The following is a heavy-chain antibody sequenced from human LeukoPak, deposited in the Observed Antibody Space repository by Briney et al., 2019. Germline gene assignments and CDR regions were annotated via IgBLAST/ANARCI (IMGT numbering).Heavy chain of an antibody. CDR3: ARDQYGDYVGVSIDY. Sequence: SVKVSCKASGGTFSSYTISWVRQAPGQGLEWMGRIIPILGIANYAQKFLGRVTITADKSTSTAYMELSSLRSEDTAVYYCARDQYGDYVGVSIDYWGQGTLVTVSS. V-gene: IGHV1-69*04. J-gene: IGHJ4*02. CDR2: IIPILGIA. CDR1: GGTFSSYT. D-gene: IGHD4-17*01.